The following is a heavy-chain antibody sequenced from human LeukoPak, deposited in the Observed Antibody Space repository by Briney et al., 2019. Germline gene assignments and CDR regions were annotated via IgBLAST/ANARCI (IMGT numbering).Heavy chain of an antibody. V-gene: IGHV3-9*01. CDR1: GFTFDDYA. Sequence: GGSLRLSCATSGFTFDDYAMHWVRQGPGKGLEWVSGINWNSGSIGYADSVKGRFTIPRDNAKNSLYLQMNSLRAEDTAVYYCARDEGEHTRRRHSSSWYYFDYWGQGTLVTVSS. D-gene: IGHD6-13*01. J-gene: IGHJ4*02. CDR2: INWNSGSI. CDR3: ARDEGEHTRRRHSSSWYYFDY.